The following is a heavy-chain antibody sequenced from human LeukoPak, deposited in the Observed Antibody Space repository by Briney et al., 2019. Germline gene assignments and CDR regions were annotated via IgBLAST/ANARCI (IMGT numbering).Heavy chain of an antibody. Sequence: ASVKLSCKSSGYMFTGYYMHWVRQGPGQGLEWMGWSNPNSGGTNYAQKLQGRVTMTRDTSISTAYMELSSLRSDDTAVYYCARGYCSGDCFTLFDYWGQGTLVTVSS. J-gene: IGHJ4*02. CDR3: ARGYCSGDCFTLFDY. CDR2: SNPNSGGT. CDR1: GYMFTGYY. D-gene: IGHD2-21*02. V-gene: IGHV1-2*02.